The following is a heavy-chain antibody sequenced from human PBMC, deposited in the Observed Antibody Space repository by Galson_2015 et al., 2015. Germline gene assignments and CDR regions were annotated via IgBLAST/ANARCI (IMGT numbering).Heavy chain of an antibody. CDR1: GYSFTSYW. CDR3: ARHGCSSTTCYYYFDY. CDR2: IYPGDSDT. Sequence: QSGAEVKKPGESLKISCKTSGYSFTSYWIGWVRQMPGKGLEWIGIIYPGDSDTRYSPSFQGQVTISADKSISTAYLQWSSLKASDTAMYYCARHGCSSTTCYYYFDYWGQGTLVTVSS. V-gene: IGHV5-51*01. D-gene: IGHD2-2*01. J-gene: IGHJ4*02.